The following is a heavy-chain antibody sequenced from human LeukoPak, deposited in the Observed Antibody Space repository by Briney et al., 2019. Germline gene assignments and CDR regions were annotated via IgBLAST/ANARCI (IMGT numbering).Heavy chain of an antibody. D-gene: IGHD3-10*01. J-gene: IGHJ6*03. CDR1: GFTFSSYG. CDR3: ARDLSGLLWFGELPYYYMDV. Sequence: GGSLRLSCAASGFTFSSYGMHWVRQAPGKGLEWVAVISYDGSNKYYADSVKGRFTISRDNSKNTLYLQMNSLRAEDTAVYYCARDLSGLLWFGELPYYYMDVWGKGTTVTVSS. V-gene: IGHV3-30*19. CDR2: ISYDGSNK.